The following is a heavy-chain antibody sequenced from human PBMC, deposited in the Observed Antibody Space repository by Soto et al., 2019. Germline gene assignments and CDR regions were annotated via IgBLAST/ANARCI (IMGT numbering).Heavy chain of an antibody. D-gene: IGHD5-12*01. CDR3: ARERGGYSGYVLYYYYGMDV. Sequence: ASVKVSCKASGDTFTGYYMHWVRQAPGQGLEWMGWINPNSGGTNYAQKFQGWVTMTRDTSISTAYMELSRLRSDDTAVYYCARERGGYSGYVLYYYYGMDVWGQVTTVTVSS. J-gene: IGHJ6*02. V-gene: IGHV1-2*04. CDR1: GDTFTGYY. CDR2: INPNSGGT.